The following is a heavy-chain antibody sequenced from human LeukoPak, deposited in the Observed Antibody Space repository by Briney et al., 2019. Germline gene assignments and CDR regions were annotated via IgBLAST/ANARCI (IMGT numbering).Heavy chain of an antibody. J-gene: IGHJ4*02. CDR3: ASEYCSGGSCYSLYFDY. CDR1: GGSFSGYY. Sequence: SETLSLTCAVYGGSFSGYYWSWIRQPPGKGLEWIGEINHSGSTNYNPSLKSRVTISVDTSKNQFSLKLSSVTAADTAVYYCASEYCSGGSCYSLYFDYWGREPWSPSPQ. D-gene: IGHD2-15*01. V-gene: IGHV4-34*01. CDR2: INHSGST.